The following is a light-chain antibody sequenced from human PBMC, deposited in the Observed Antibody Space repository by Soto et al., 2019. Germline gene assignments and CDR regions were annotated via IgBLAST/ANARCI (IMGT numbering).Light chain of an antibody. V-gene: IGLV2-14*01. CDR2: EVS. Sequence: QSVLTQPASASGSPGQSVAISCTGTSSDVGAYNYISWYQQHPGKAPKLLLSEVSNRPSGVSDRFSGSKSGNTASLTISGLQAEDEADYYCSSLTTSFTYVFGTGTKVTV. J-gene: IGLJ1*01. CDR1: SSDVGAYNY. CDR3: SSLTTSFTYV.